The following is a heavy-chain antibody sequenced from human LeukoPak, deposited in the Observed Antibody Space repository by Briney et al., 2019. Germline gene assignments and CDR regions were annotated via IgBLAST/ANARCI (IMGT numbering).Heavy chain of an antibody. V-gene: IGHV3-66*01. D-gene: IGHD3-22*01. J-gene: IGHJ4*02. CDR3: ARDLFFDNSGYLDY. CDR2: IYTCGST. CDR1: GFTVSSNY. Sequence: GGSLRLSCAASGFTVSSNYMSWVRQAPGKGLEGVSVIYTCGSTYYADSVKGRFTISRDNSKNTLYLQMNSLRAEDTAVYYCARDLFFDNSGYLDYWGQGTLVTVSS.